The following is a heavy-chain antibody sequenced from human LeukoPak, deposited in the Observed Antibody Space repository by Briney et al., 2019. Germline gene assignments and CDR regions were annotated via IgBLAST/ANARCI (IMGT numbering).Heavy chain of an antibody. D-gene: IGHD3-10*01. V-gene: IGHV3-23*01. CDR1: GFTFSSYA. CDR3: AKAYYGSGSYARGLFDY. CDR2: ISGSGGST. J-gene: IGHJ4*02. Sequence: GGSLILSCAASGFTFSSYAMSWVRQAPGKGLEWVSAISGSGGSTYYADSVKGRFTISRDNSKNTLYLQMNSLRAEVTAVYYCAKAYYGSGSYARGLFDYWGQGTLVTVSS.